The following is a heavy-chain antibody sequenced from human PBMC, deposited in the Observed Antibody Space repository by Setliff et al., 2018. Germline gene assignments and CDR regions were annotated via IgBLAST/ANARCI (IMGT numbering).Heavy chain of an antibody. J-gene: IGHJ5*02. CDR2: IYHSGST. D-gene: IGHD1-7*01. CDR1: GGSFSTYY. Sequence: KTSETLSLTCAVYGGSFSTYYWIWIRQPPGKGLEWIGEIYHSGSTNYNPSLKSRVTISVDKSKNQFSLKLSSVTAADTAVYYCARNWHWGFDPWGRGALVTVSS. CDR3: ARNWHWGFDP. V-gene: IGHV4-34*01.